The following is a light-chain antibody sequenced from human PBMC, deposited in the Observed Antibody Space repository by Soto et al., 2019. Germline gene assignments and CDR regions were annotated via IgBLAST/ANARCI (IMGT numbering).Light chain of an antibody. Sequence: NMSPSAVSLSGKDSGTIXCTASQGISSFLAWYQQKPGKAPKLLIYAASTLQSGVPSRFSGSGSGTDFTLTFSILQPEDFVTYFCQLPASLLITFADGTRLEI. CDR3: QLPASLLIT. CDR2: AAS. V-gene: IGKV1-9*01. J-gene: IGKJ5*01. CDR1: QGISSF.